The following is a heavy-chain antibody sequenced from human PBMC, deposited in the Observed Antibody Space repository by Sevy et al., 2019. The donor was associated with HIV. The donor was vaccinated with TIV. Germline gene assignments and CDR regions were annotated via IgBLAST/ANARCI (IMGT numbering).Heavy chain of an antibody. CDR2: MNTYNGNT. CDR3: ARKRNLGDSSDF. D-gene: IGHD3-16*01. V-gene: IGHV1-18*01. Sequence: ASVNFSCKTSGYTFTTYGINWVRQAPGQGLEWMGWMNTYNGNTIYSQNLHGRVTMTRDTSTSTAYVELRSLISDDTAVYYCARKRNLGDSSDFWGHGTLVTVSS. CDR1: GYTFTTYG. J-gene: IGHJ5*01.